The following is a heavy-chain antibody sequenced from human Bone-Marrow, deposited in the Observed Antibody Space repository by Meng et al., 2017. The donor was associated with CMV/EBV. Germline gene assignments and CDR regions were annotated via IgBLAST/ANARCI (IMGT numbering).Heavy chain of an antibody. D-gene: IGHD6-19*01. J-gene: IGHJ4*02. CDR3: ARESSGWTPGD. CDR1: GFTFRNYW. V-gene: IGHV3-74*01. CDR2: VNEDGSTT. Sequence: GESLKISCAVSGFTFRNYWMHWVRQAPGKGLVWVSRVNEDGSTTIYADSVKGRFTISRDNAKNTLYLQMNSLRGEDTAVYYCARESSGWTPGDWGQGTRVTGSS.